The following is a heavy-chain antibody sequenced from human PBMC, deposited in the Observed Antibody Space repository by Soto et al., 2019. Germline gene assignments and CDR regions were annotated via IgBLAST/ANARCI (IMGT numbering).Heavy chain of an antibody. V-gene: IGHV3-13*01. CDR1: GFTFSSYD. CDR3: AKAFYLEVTCLYIASDI. CDR2: IGTAGDT. Sequence: GGSLRLSCAASGFTFSSYDMHWVRQATGKGLEWVSAIGTAGDTYYPGSVKGRFTISRDNAKNTLYLQMHSLKAEDTAVYYCAKAFYLEVTCLYIASDIRCQATMVT. D-gene: IGHD3-16*01. J-gene: IGHJ3*02.